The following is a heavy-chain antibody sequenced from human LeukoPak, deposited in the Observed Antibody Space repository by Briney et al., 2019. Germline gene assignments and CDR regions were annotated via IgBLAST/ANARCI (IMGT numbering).Heavy chain of an antibody. CDR1: GFTFSKAW. CDR3: TTAYYYDSSGDASDI. CDR2: IKSKTDGGTT. J-gene: IGHJ3*02. Sequence: GGSLRLSCAASGFTFSKAWMSWVRQAPGKGLEWVGRIKSKTDGGTTDYAAPVKGRFTISRDDSKNTLYLQMNSLKTEDTAVYYCTTAYYYDSSGDASDIWGQGTMVTVSS. D-gene: IGHD3-22*01. V-gene: IGHV3-15*01.